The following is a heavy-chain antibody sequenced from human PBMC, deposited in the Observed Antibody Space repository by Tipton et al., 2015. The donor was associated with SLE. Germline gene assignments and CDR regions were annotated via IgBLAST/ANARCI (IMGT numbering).Heavy chain of an antibody. CDR3: ARSYYDFWSASVRGYFDY. CDR2: IYYSGGT. V-gene: IGHV4-59*01. Sequence: TLSLTCTVSGGSISNYYWTWIRQPPGKGLEWIGNIYYSGGTNYNPSLKSRLTISVDTSKNQFSLKLNSVPAADPAVYYCARSYYDFWSASVRGYFDYWGQGTMVPVSS. D-gene: IGHD3-3*01. CDR1: GGSISNYY. J-gene: IGHJ4*02.